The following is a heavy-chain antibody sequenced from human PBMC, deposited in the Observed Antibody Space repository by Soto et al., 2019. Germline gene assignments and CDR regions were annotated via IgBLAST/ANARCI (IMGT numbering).Heavy chain of an antibody. J-gene: IGHJ4*02. CDR2: INYSGSNI. CDR1: GFAFRNSE. Sequence: GSLRLSCAGSGFAFRNSEMFWVRQAPGKGLEWVSKINYSGSNIYYSKSVKGRFTISRDNAKNSLYLQMNSLTDEDTAIYFCASEALCGADCYFFEYWGPGTLVTVSS. D-gene: IGHD2-21*02. V-gene: IGHV3-48*03. CDR3: ASEALCGADCYFFEY.